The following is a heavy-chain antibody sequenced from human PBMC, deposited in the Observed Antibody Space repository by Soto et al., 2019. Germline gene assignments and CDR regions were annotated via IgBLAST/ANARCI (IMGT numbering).Heavy chain of an antibody. J-gene: IGHJ4*02. Sequence: PWGSLSLSCAASGFTFISYEMNWVRQAPGKGLEWVSYISSSGSTIYYADSVKGRFTISRDNAKNSLYLQMDSLRAEDTAVYYCASLIPYYYDSSGYRHDYWGQGILVTVSS. CDR1: GFTFISYE. D-gene: IGHD3-22*01. CDR2: ISSSGSTI. V-gene: IGHV3-48*03. CDR3: ASLIPYYYDSSGYRHDY.